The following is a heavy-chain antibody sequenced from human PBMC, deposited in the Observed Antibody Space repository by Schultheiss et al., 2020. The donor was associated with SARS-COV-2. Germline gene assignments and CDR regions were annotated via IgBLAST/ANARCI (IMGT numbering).Heavy chain of an antibody. D-gene: IGHD3-3*01. Sequence: SETLSLTCTVSGGSISSGDYYWSWIRQPPGKGLEWIGYIYYSGSTYYNPSLKSRVTISVDTSKNQFSLKLSSVTAADTAVYYCAKMDGVHLTLEWLLYPYYYGMDVWGQGTTVTVSS. CDR1: GGSISSGDYY. CDR3: AKMDGVHLTLEWLLYPYYYGMDV. J-gene: IGHJ6*02. V-gene: IGHV4-30-4*01. CDR2: IYYSGST.